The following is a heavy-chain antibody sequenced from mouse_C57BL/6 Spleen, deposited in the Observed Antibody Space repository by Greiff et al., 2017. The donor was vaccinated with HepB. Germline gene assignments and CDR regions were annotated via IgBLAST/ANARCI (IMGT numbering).Heavy chain of an antibody. CDR1: GFTFSSYA. CDR2: ISDGGSYT. J-gene: IGHJ2*01. Sequence: EVKLQESGGGLVKPGGSLKLSCAASGFTFSSYAMSWVRQTPEKRLEWVATISDGGSYTYYPDNVKGRFTISRDNAKNNLYLQMSHLKSEDTAMYYCATGDYWGQGTTPTVSS. CDR3: ATGDY. V-gene: IGHV5-4*03.